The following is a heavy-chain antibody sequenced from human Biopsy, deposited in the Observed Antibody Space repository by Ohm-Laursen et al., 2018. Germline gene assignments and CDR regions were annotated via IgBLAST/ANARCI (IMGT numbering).Heavy chain of an antibody. CDR1: GYSVTNDYY. CDR2: IYYDGIT. V-gene: IGHV4-38-2*01. J-gene: IGHJ6*02. CDR3: ARVAGGYAYYYGMDV. D-gene: IGHD5-12*01. Sequence: TLSLTCAVSGYSVTNDYYWGWIRQPPGKGLEWIGNIYYDGITYYNPSPKSRVAMSVDTSKNQFSLRLTSVTAADTAVYYCARVAGGYAYYYGMDVWGQGTTVIVSS.